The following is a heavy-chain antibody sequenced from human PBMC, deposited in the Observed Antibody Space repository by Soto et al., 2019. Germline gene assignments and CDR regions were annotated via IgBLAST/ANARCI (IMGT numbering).Heavy chain of an antibody. V-gene: IGHV3-23*01. D-gene: IGHD3-9*01. J-gene: IGHJ4*02. CDR2: ISGSGGST. Sequence: EVQLLESGGGLVQPGGSLRLSCAASGFTFSSYAMSWVRQAPGKGLEWVSAISGSGGSTYYADSVKGRFTISRDNSKNTLYLPMNCLRAEDTAVYYCAKVGDILTCYSEPTFDYWGQGTLVTVSS. CDR1: GFTFSSYA. CDR3: AKVGDILTCYSEPTFDY.